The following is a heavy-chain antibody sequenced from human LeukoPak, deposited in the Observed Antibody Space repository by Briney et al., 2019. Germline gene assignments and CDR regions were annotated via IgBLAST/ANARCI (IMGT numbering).Heavy chain of an antibody. Sequence: ASVKVSCKVSGYTLTELSMHWVRQAPGKGLEWMGGFDPEDGETIYAQKFQGRVTMTEDTSTDTAYMELSSQRSEDTAVYYCAAGLKYYYGSGDNYWGQGTLVTVSS. D-gene: IGHD3-10*01. CDR3: AAGLKYYYGSGDNY. V-gene: IGHV1-24*01. CDR1: GYTLTELS. CDR2: FDPEDGET. J-gene: IGHJ4*02.